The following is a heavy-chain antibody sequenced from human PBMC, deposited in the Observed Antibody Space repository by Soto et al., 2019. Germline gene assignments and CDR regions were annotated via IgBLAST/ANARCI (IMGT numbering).Heavy chain of an antibody. V-gene: IGHV2-70*01. D-gene: IGHD6-13*01. Sequence: SGPTLVNPTQTLTLTCTFSGFSLSTSGMCVSWIRQPPGKALEWLALIDWDDDKYYSTSLKTRLTISKDTSKNQVVLTMTNMDPVDTATYYCARSLGAAAGTGYFDYWGQGTLVTVPQ. J-gene: IGHJ4*02. CDR1: GFSLSTSGMC. CDR3: ARSLGAAAGTGYFDY. CDR2: IDWDDDK.